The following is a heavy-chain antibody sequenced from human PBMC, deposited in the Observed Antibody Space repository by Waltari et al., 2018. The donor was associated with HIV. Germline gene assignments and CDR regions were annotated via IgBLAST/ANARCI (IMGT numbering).Heavy chain of an antibody. V-gene: IGHV4-34*01. D-gene: IGHD2-8*01. Sequence: QVQLQQLAARLLKPSETLSLTCGVSGVPFSDYYWSWIRQSPGKGLEWIGEINRGGRTNYNPSRKSRPTISADTSKNEFSLRLKSMTVADTAIYFCARGRPPGMLTLDSEWWTGWYFDLWGRGTLITVSS. CDR2: INRGGRT. CDR1: GVPFSDYY. J-gene: IGHJ2*01. CDR3: ARGRPPGMLTLDSEWWTGWYFDL.